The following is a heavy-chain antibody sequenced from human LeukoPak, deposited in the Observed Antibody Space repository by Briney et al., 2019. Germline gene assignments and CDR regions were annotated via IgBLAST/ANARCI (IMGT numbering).Heavy chain of an antibody. V-gene: IGHV3-23*01. CDR2: ISGSGGST. CDR1: GFTFGDYG. Sequence: PGGSLRLSCAASGFTFGDYGMSWVRQAPGKGLEWVSAISGSGGSTYYADSVKGRFTISRDNSKNTLYLQMNSLRAEDTAVYYCARKYYYYYGMDVWGQGTTVTVPS. CDR3: ARKYYYYYGMDV. J-gene: IGHJ6*02.